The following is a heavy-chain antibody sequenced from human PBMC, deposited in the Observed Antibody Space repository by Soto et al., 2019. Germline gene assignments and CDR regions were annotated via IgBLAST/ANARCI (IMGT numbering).Heavy chain of an antibody. D-gene: IGHD2-2*01. CDR1: RGAISDTSYY. V-gene: IGHV4-39*01. CDR3: PCLIAAEGYYADGLDV. Sequence: PSETLSLTGTASRGAISDTSYYWGWFRQPPGKELEWIGSVYYSRTTYINSALKGRFPVSVISSKTLFSMKVISLSAADTAVHYCPCLIAAEGYYADGLDVWGQGTTVTVSS. CDR2: VYYSRTT. J-gene: IGHJ6*02.